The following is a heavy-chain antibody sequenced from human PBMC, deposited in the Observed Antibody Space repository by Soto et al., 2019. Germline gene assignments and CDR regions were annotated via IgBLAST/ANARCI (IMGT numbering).Heavy chain of an antibody. D-gene: IGHD6-19*01. Sequence: PGGSLRLSCTASGFTFRNYWMHWVRQAPGKGLVWVSRIYTDDSSTNYADSVKGRFTISRDNAKNTMYLQMDTLRAEDTAIYYCARGAVYHDGRLVLSGVAFDYWGQGALVTVSS. CDR2: IYTDDSST. J-gene: IGHJ4*02. CDR1: GFTFRNYW. V-gene: IGHV3-74*01. CDR3: ARGAVYHDGRLVLSGVAFDY.